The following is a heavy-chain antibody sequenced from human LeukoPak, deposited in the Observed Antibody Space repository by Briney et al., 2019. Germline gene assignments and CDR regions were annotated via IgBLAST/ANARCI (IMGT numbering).Heavy chain of an antibody. D-gene: IGHD6-19*01. CDR3: ARDSSSGWYHAF. CDR1: GFTFSFYS. J-gene: IGHJ4*02. V-gene: IGHV3-21*04. Sequence: GGSLRLSCAASGFTFSFYSVNWVRQAPGKGLEWVSSISTDDGSYIYYADSVKGRFTISRDNSKNTLYLQMNSLRAEDTAVYYCARDSSSGWYHAFWGQGTLVTVSS. CDR2: ISTDDGSYI.